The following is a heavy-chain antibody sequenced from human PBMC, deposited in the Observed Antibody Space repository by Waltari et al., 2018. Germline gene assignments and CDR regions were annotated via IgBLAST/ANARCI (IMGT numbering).Heavy chain of an antibody. J-gene: IGHJ3*02. V-gene: IGHV4-31*03. CDR3: ARSPRGYSGYAYNDAFDI. CDR1: GGSISSGGYY. Sequence: QVQLQESGPGLVKPSQTLSLTCTVSGGSISSGGYYWSWIRQHPGKGLEWIGYIYYSGSTYYSPSLKSRVTISVDTSKNQFSLKLSSVTAADTAVYYCARSPRGYSGYAYNDAFDIWGQGTMVTVSS. D-gene: IGHD5-12*01. CDR2: IYYSGST.